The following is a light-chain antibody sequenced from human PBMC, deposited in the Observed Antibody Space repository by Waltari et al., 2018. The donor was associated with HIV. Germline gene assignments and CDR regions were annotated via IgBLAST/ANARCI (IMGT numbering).Light chain of an antibody. J-gene: IGLJ3*02. CDR1: ASNIGGNT. V-gene: IGLV1-44*01. CDR3: ATWDDGLSGWV. Sequence: QSVVTQPPSASGTPGQRVTMSCSGSASNIGGNTVNWYQHLPQTAPQLLIYNNDGRLSGVPDRFSASKTGTSASLDISGLQSEDEADYYCATWDDGLSGWVFGGGTKLTVL. CDR2: NND.